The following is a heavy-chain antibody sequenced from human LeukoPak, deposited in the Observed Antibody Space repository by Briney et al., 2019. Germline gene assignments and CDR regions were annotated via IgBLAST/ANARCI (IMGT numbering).Heavy chain of an antibody. CDR2: ISGSGGST. D-gene: IGHD4-17*01. CDR1: GFTFSSYA. Sequence: GGSLRLSCAASGFTFSSYAMSWVRQAPGKGLEWVSAISGSGGSTYYADSVKGRFTISRDKSKNTLYLQINSLRGEDTAVYYCAKDLGDYVNYFDYCGERNLVTVSS. J-gene: IGHJ4*02. V-gene: IGHV3-23*01. CDR3: AKDLGDYVNYFDY.